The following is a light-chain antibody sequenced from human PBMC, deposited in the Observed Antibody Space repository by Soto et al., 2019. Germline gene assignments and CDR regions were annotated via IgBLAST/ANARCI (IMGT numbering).Light chain of an antibody. CDR2: DVS. Sequence: QSALTQPASVSGSPGQSITISCTGTSSDVGGYNYVSWYQQHPGKAPKLMIYDVSNRPSGVSNRFSGSKSGNTASLTISGLPAEDEGDYYCRLYTSRSTPVVLGTGTKLTVL. V-gene: IGLV2-14*01. J-gene: IGLJ1*01. CDR1: SSDVGGYNY. CDR3: RLYTSRSTPVV.